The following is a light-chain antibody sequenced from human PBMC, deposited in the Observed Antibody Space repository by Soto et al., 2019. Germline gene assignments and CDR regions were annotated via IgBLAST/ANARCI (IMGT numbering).Light chain of an antibody. CDR3: SSYTTTNTYV. Sequence: QSVLTQPASVSGSPRQSITISCTGTSSDVGGYNYVSWYQQHPGKAPKLMIYEVSNRPSGVSNRFSGSKSGNTASLTISGLQAEDEADYYCSSYTTTNTYVFGTGTKLTVL. CDR1: SSDVGGYNY. J-gene: IGLJ1*01. CDR2: EVS. V-gene: IGLV2-14*01.